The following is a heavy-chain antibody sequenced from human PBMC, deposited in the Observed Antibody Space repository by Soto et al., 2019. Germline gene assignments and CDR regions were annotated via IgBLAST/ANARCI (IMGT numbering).Heavy chain of an antibody. CDR2: ISGGGDFT. CDR1: GFTFSRNA. CDR3: AQGVDSSGWEHSDS. J-gene: IGHJ4*02. D-gene: IGHD6-19*01. V-gene: IGHV3-23*01. Sequence: EVQLLQSGGGLVQSGGSLRLSCTVSGFTFSRNAMSWVRQAPGEGLQWVSGISGGGDFTDYADSVKGRFTISRDISKNTVYLQMNSLRPEDTAIYYCAQGVDSSGWEHSDSWGQGTLVTVSS.